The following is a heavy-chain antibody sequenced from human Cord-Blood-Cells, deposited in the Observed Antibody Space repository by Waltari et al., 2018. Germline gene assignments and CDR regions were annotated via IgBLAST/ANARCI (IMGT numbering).Heavy chain of an antibody. CDR3: AREGAGTHAFDI. J-gene: IGHJ3*02. D-gene: IGHD1-1*01. CDR2: IIPIFGTA. V-gene: IGHV1-69*01. CDR1: GGTFSSYA. Sequence: QVQLVQSGAEVKKPGSSVKVSCKASGGTFSSYAISWVRQAPGQGLEWMGGIIPIFGTANDSQNFHGRVTITADESTSTAYMELSSLRSEDTAVYYCAREGAGTHAFDIWGQGTWSPSLQ.